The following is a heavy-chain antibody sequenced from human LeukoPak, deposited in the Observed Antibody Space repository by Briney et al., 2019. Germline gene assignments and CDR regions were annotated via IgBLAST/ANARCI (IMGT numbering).Heavy chain of an antibody. CDR1: GYTFTGYY. V-gene: IGHV1-18*04. CDR2: ISAYNGNT. D-gene: IGHD3-22*01. Sequence: ASVKVSCKASGYTFTGYYMHWVRQAPGQGLEWMGWISAYNGNTNYAQKLQGRVTMTTDTSTSTAYTELRSPRSDDTAVYYCVVQNFRDQLLPRHWGQGTLVTVSS. J-gene: IGHJ4*02. CDR3: VVQNFRDQLLPRH.